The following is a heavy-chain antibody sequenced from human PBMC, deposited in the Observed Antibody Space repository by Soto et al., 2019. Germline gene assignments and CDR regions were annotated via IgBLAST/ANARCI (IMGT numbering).Heavy chain of an antibody. CDR3: ARVAVEMATIHVFDY. D-gene: IGHD5-12*01. V-gene: IGHV3-30-3*01. Sequence: QVQLVESGGGVVQPGRSLRLSCAASGFTFSSYVMHWVRQAPGKGLEWVAVISYDGSNKYYADSVKGRFTISRDNSKNTLYLQMNSLRAEDTAVYYCARVAVEMATIHVFDYWGQGTLVTVSS. CDR2: ISYDGSNK. J-gene: IGHJ4*02. CDR1: GFTFSSYV.